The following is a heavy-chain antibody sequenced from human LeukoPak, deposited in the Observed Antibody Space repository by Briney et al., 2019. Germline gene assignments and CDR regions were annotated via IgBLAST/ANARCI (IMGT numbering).Heavy chain of an antibody. J-gene: IGHJ5*02. CDR2: INPGGGST. D-gene: IGHD4-23*01. CDR3: VKDLRWDHPGFDP. Sequence: ASVKLSCKASGYAFMSYYMHWVRQAPGQGLEWMGIINPGGGSTSSAQKFQDRITMTRDTSTGTFYMELSSLRSEDTALYYCVKDLRWDHPGFDPWGQGTLVIVSS. CDR1: GYAFMSYY. V-gene: IGHV1-46*01.